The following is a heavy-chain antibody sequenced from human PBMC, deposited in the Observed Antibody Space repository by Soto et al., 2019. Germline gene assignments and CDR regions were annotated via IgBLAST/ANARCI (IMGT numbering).Heavy chain of an antibody. Sequence: GGSLRLSCAASGFTFSTNGMTWARQAPGKGLEWVSGISGSGGSTHYADSVKGRFTISRDNSKNTLYLQMNSLRAEDTAVYYCAKDRRSGSYDDWGQGTLVTVSS. CDR1: GFTFSTNG. D-gene: IGHD1-26*01. V-gene: IGHV3-23*01. CDR2: ISGSGGST. CDR3: AKDRRSGSYDD. J-gene: IGHJ4*02.